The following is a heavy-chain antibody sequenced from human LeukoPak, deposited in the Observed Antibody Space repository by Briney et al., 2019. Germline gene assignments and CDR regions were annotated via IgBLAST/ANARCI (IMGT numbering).Heavy chain of an antibody. CDR3: ARGVGNFRYYFDY. V-gene: IGHV3-21*01. D-gene: IGHD2/OR15-2a*01. J-gene: IGHJ4*02. CDR1: GFTFSTYA. CDR2: ISSTGTYI. Sequence: GGSLRLSCAASGFTFSTYAMNWIRQAPGKGLEWVSSISSTGTYIYYGDLVEGRFTISRDNAKNSLYLQMNSLRAEDTAVYYCARGVGNFRYYFDYWGQGTLVTVSS.